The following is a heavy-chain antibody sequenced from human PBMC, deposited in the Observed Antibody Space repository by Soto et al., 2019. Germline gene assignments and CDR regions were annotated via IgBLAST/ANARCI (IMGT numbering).Heavy chain of an antibody. V-gene: IGHV5-10-1*01. Sequence: GESRKISCTSFGYTFTTFWISWVRQMPGRGLEWMGRIDPRDSYTNYSPSFQGHVTISADKSISTAYLQWGSLKASDTAMYYCARLFCSSSTCDSWFDPWGQGTLVTVSS. CDR3: ARLFCSSSTCDSWFDP. CDR1: GYTFTTFW. CDR2: IDPRDSYT. D-gene: IGHD2-2*01. J-gene: IGHJ5*02.